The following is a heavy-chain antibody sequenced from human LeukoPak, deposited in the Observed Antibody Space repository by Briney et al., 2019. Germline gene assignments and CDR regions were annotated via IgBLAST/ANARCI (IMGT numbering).Heavy chain of an antibody. CDR2: IYYSGST. CDR1: GGSISSSSYY. V-gene: IGHV4-39*01. D-gene: IGHD6-19*01. Sequence: SETLSLTCTVSGGSISSSSYYWGWIRQPPGKGLEWIGSIYYSGSTYYNPSLKSRVTISVDTSKNQFSLKLSSVTAADTAVYYCARVVAGTFALDYWGQGTLVTVSS. CDR3: ARVVAGTFALDY. J-gene: IGHJ4*02.